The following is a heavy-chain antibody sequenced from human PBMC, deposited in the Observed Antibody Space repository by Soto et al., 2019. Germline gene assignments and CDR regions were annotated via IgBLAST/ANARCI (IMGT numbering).Heavy chain of an antibody. CDR3: ARDAAMGDYYHYGMDV. Sequence: ASVKVSCKASGYTFTGYYLHWVRQAPGQGLEWMGWINPSSGGANIAQKFQGWVTMTRDTSIDTAYMELTRLRSDDTAVYYCARDAAMGDYYHYGMDVRGQGTPVTVYS. CDR2: INPSSGGA. CDR1: GYTFTGYY. D-gene: IGHD5-18*01. V-gene: IGHV1-2*04. J-gene: IGHJ6*02.